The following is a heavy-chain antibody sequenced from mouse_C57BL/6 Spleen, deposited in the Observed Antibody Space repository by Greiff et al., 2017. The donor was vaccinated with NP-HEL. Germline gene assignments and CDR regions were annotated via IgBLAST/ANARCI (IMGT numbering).Heavy chain of an antibody. CDR3: ARSLITTVVATEGYFDV. Sequence: QVQLKESGPGLVQPSQSLSITCTVSGFSLTSYGVHWVRQSPGKGLEWLGVIWSGGSTDYNAAFISRLSISKDNSKSQVFFKMNSLQADDTAIYYCARSLITTVVATEGYFDVWGTGTTVTVSS. CDR2: IWSGGST. V-gene: IGHV2-2*01. D-gene: IGHD1-1*01. J-gene: IGHJ1*03. CDR1: GFSLTSYG.